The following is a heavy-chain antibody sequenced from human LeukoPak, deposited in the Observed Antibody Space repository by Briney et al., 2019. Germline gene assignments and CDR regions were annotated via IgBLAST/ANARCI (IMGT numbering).Heavy chain of an antibody. D-gene: IGHD3-9*01. Sequence: PGGSLRLSCAASGFTFNRYAIHWVRQAPGKGLEWVAVISNDGGIKDYADSVKGRLTISRDNSKSTLHLQLNSLRSEDTAVYYCAKDQSYFDPSAYQGPIDYWGQGALVTVSS. CDR3: AKDQSYFDPSAYQGPIDY. CDR2: ISNDGGIK. J-gene: IGHJ4*02. V-gene: IGHV3-30*18. CDR1: GFTFNRYA.